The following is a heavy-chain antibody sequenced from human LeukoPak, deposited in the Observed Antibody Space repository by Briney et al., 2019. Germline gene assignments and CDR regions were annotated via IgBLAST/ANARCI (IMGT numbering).Heavy chain of an antibody. Sequence: GGSLRLSCAASGFTFSSYWMSWVRQAPGKGLEWVANIKQDGSEKYYVDSVKGRFTISRDNAKNSLYLQMNSLRAEDTAVYYCARGIAVAGRVVDYWGQGTLVTVSS. CDR2: IKQDGSEK. CDR1: GFTFSSYW. D-gene: IGHD6-19*01. CDR3: ARGIAVAGRVVDY. V-gene: IGHV3-7*01. J-gene: IGHJ4*02.